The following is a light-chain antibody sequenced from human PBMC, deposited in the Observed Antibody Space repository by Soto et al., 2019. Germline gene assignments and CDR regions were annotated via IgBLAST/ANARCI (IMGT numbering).Light chain of an antibody. CDR3: QQYNDNWT. Sequence: DIQMTQSPSTLSASVGDRVTITCRASQSISSWLAWYQQKPGTAPKLLIYKASTLQSGDPSRFSGGGSGTEFTLTISSLQPDDSATYYCQQYNDNWTFGQGTKVDIK. J-gene: IGKJ1*01. CDR2: KAS. CDR1: QSISSW. V-gene: IGKV1-5*03.